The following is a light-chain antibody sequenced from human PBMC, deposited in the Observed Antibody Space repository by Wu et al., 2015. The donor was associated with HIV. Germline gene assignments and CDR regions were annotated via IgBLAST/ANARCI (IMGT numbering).Light chain of an antibody. J-gene: IGKJ1*01. CDR3: HQYGSTPPET. Sequence: EIVLTQSPGTLSLSPGEKVTLSCRASQPVPSNYLAWYQQRPGQAPRLLISGAYSRATGIPNRFSGSGSGTDFTLTINRLEPEDFAVYYCHQYGSTPPETFGQGTKVEVK. CDR1: QPVPSNY. CDR2: GAY. V-gene: IGKV3-20*01.